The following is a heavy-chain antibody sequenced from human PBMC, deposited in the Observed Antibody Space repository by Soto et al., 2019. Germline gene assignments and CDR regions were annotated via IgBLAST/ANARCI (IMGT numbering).Heavy chain of an antibody. J-gene: IGHJ3*02. V-gene: IGHV4-59*08. CDR3: SRRRITMVRGVIIHDAFDI. D-gene: IGHD3-10*01. CDR1: GGSISSYY. CDR2: IYYSGST. Sequence: SETLSLTCTVSGGSISSYYWSWIRQPPGKGLEWIGYIYYSGSTNYNPSLKSRVTISVDTSKNQFSLKLSSVTAADTAVYYCSRRRITMVRGVIIHDAFDIWGQGTMVTVSS.